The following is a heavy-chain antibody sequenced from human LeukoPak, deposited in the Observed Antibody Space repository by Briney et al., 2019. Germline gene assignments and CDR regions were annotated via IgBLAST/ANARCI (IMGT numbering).Heavy chain of an antibody. J-gene: IGHJ1*01. CDR2: MSGSGGST. Sequence: GGSLRPSCAASGFTFSSYSMNWVRQAPGKGLEWVSVMSGSGGSTYYADSVKGRFTISRDNSKNTLYLQMNSLRAEDTAVYYCAKEIYGDSTGGRFQHWGQGTLVTVPS. V-gene: IGHV3-23*01. D-gene: IGHD4-17*01. CDR1: GFTFSSYS. CDR3: AKEIYGDSTGGRFQH.